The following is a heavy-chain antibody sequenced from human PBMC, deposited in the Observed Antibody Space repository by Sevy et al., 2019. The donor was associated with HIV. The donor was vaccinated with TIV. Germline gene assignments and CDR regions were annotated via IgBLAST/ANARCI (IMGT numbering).Heavy chain of an antibody. J-gene: IGHJ4*02. V-gene: IGHV3-49*03. D-gene: IGHD3-9*01. CDR2: IRSKDYGGAT. Sequence: GGSLRLSCTGSGFTFGDYAMSWFRQAPGMGLEWVGFIRSKDYGGATEYAASVKGRFTISRDNSKNILYLQMNSLRAEDTAVYYCARDRATSATGTLFDYWGQGTLVTVSS. CDR3: ARDRATSATGTLFDY. CDR1: GFTFGDYA.